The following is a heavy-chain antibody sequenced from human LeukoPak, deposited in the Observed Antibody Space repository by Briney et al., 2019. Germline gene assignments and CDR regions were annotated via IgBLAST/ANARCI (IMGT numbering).Heavy chain of an antibody. CDR1: GGSFSGYY. D-gene: IGHD3-3*01. CDR2: INDSGST. J-gene: IGHJ4*02. V-gene: IGHV4-34*01. CDR3: ARRYYDFWSGYFDY. Sequence: PSETLSLTCAVYGGSFSGYYWSWIRQPPGKGLEWIGEINDSGSTNYNPSLKSRVTISVDTSKNQFSLKLSSVTAADTAVYYCARRYYDFWSGYFDYWGQGTLVTVSS.